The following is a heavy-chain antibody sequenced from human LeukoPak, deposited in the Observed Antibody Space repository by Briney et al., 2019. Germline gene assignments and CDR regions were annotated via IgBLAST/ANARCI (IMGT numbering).Heavy chain of an antibody. CDR3: ARGEGYYDSSGPLKY. CDR1: GFTFSSYA. V-gene: IGHV3-30-3*01. Sequence: GGSLRLSCAASGFTFSSYAMHWVRQAPGKGLEWVAVISYDGSNKYYADSVKGRFTISRDNPKNTLYLQMNSLRAEDTAVYYCARGEGYYDSSGPLKYWGQGTLVTVSS. D-gene: IGHD3-22*01. CDR2: ISYDGSNK. J-gene: IGHJ4*02.